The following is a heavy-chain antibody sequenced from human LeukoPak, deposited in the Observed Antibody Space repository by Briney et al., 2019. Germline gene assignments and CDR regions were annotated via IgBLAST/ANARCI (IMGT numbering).Heavy chain of an antibody. CDR3: ARDNEWFGESPYYYGMDV. D-gene: IGHD3-10*01. J-gene: IGHJ6*02. CDR2: ISYDGSNK. V-gene: IGHV3-30*04. Sequence: GGSLRLSCAAPGFTFSSYAMHRVRQAPGKGLEGGAVISYDGSNKYYADSVKGRFTISRDNSKNTLYLQMNSLRAEDTAVYYCARDNEWFGESPYYYGMDVWGQGTTVTVSS. CDR1: GFTFSSYA.